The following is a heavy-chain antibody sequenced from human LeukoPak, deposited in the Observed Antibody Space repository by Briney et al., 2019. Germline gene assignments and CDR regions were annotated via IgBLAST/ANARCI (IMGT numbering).Heavy chain of an antibody. CDR1: GDSVPSNSAA. CDR2: TYYRTKWYN. CDR3: ARDLDWFDP. Sequence: QTLSLTCAISGDSVPSNSAAWNRITQSPSRGLEWLGRTYYRTKWYNNYAVSVKSRITINPATSKNQFSLQLNSVTPEDTAVYYFARDLDWFDPWGEGTLVTVSS. J-gene: IGHJ5*02. V-gene: IGHV6-1*01.